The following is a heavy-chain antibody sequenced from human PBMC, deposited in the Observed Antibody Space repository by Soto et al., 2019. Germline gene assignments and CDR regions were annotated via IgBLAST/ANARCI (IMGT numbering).Heavy chain of an antibody. CDR3: ARESIEVTGPYDN. J-gene: IGHJ4*02. CDR1: GFNFRTYE. V-gene: IGHV3-48*03. D-gene: IGHD6-19*01. Sequence: EVQLEESGGGLVQPGGSLRLSCAASGFNFRTYEMNWVRQAPGKGLEWVSYISSRGETRFYADAVKGRFTISRDNAKNSLYLQMNSLRAEDTALYYCARESIEVTGPYDNWGQGTVVTVSS. CDR2: ISSRGETR.